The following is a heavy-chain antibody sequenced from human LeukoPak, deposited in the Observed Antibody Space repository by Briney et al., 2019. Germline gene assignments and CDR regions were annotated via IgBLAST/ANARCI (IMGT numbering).Heavy chain of an antibody. CDR1: GGSISSGGYS. CDR3: ARVDQLAFDQ. D-gene: IGHD2-2*01. Sequence: SETLSLTCTVSGGSISSGGYSWSWIRQPPGKGLKWIGYIYQSGDTYYNPSLKSRVTISVDRSKNQFSLKVSSVTAADTAVYYCARVDQLAFDQWGQGTLVTVSS. V-gene: IGHV4-30-2*01. CDR2: IYQSGDT. J-gene: IGHJ4*02.